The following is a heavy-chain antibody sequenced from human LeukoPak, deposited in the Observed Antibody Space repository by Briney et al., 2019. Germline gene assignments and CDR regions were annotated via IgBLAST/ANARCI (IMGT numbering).Heavy chain of an antibody. J-gene: IGHJ4*02. CDR2: ISGSGGST. CDR3: AKGKGIQLWLLDY. V-gene: IGHV3-23*01. Sequence: GGSLRLSCAASGFTFSSYAMSWVRQAPGKGLEWVSAISGSGGSTYYADSVKGRFTISRDNSKNTLYLQMNSPRAEDTAVYYCAKGKGIQLWLLDYWGQGTLVTVSS. CDR1: GFTFSSYA. D-gene: IGHD5-18*01.